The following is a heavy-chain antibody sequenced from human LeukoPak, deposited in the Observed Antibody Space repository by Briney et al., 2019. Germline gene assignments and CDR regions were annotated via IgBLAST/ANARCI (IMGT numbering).Heavy chain of an antibody. D-gene: IGHD3-16*01. CDR1: GGAISSYY. J-gene: IGHJ5*02. V-gene: IGHV4-59*01. CDR3: ARGGRHNWFDP. CDR2: IYYSGST. Sequence: SETLSLTCTVSGGAISSYYWSWVRQPPGKGLEWIGYIYYSGSTNYNPSLKSRVTISVDTSKNQFSLKLSSVTAADTAVHYCARGGRHNWFDPWGEGTLVSVSS.